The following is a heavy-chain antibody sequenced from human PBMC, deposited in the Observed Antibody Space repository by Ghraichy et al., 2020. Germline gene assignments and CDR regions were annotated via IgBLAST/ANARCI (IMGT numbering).Heavy chain of an antibody. Sequence: GGSLRLSCAASGFTFSKYWMTWVRQAPGKGLEWVANIKEDGSETYYVDSVKGRFTISRDNAKNSLYLQMNSLRAEDTAVYFCANYYYDGRNKRSSFDPWGQGALVTVSS. CDR1: GFTFSKYW. J-gene: IGHJ5*02. CDR2: IKEDGSET. CDR3: ANYYYDGRNKRSSFDP. D-gene: IGHD3-22*01. V-gene: IGHV3-7*01.